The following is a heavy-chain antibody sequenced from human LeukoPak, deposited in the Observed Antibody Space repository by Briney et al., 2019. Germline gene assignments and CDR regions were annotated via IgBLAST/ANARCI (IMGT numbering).Heavy chain of an antibody. CDR1: GFTFSSYA. V-gene: IGHV3-7*01. CDR2: IKQDGSEK. Sequence: GGSLRLSCAASGFTFSSYAMSWVRQAPGKGLQWVANIKQDGSEKSYVVSVKGRFTISRDNAKNSLYLQMNSLRAEDTAVYYCATSEDVSSVYRSLNYWGQGTLVTVSS. J-gene: IGHJ4*02. CDR3: ATSEDVSSVYRSLNY. D-gene: IGHD3-22*01.